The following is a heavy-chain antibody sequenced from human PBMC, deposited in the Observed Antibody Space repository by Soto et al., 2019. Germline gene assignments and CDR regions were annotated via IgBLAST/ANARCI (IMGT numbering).Heavy chain of an antibody. CDR1: GCTFTSYY. D-gene: IGHD4-17*01. Sequence: ASLKCSCKASGCTFTSYYRHWGRHAPGKGLEWMGIINPSGGSTSYAQKFQGRVTMTRDTSTSTVYMKLSSLRSEDTAVYYCARNVYGGTPPDYWGQGTLVTVSS. CDR2: INPSGGST. CDR3: ARNVYGGTPPDY. J-gene: IGHJ4*02. V-gene: IGHV1-46*01.